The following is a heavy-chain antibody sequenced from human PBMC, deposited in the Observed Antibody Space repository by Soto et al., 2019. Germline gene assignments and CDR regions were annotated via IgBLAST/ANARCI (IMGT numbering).Heavy chain of an antibody. J-gene: IGHJ4*02. D-gene: IGHD3-10*01. CDR2: ISAYNGNT. CDR3: ARGGPTIHMVRGVNPFDY. V-gene: IGHV1-18*01. Sequence: GASVKVSCKASGYTFTSYGVSWVRQAPGQGLEWMGWISAYNGNTNYAQKLQGRVTMTTDTSTSTAYMELRSLRSDDTAVYYCARGGPTIHMVRGVNPFDYWGQGTLVTVSS. CDR1: GYTFTSYG.